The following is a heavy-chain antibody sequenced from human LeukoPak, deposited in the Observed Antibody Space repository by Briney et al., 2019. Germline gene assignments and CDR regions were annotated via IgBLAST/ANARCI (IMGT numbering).Heavy chain of an antibody. Sequence: GGSLRLSCAASGFTFSSYAMSWVRQAPGKGLEWVSAISGSGGSTYYADSVKGRFTISRDNSKNALYLQMNSLRAEDTAVYYCAKDVSDIVVVPAATFDYWGQGTLVTVSS. CDR1: GFTFSSYA. D-gene: IGHD2-2*01. CDR2: ISGSGGST. V-gene: IGHV3-23*01. J-gene: IGHJ4*02. CDR3: AKDVSDIVVVPAATFDY.